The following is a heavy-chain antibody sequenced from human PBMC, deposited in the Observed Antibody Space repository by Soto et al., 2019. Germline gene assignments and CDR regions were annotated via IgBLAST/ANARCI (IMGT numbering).Heavy chain of an antibody. Sequence: SVKVSCKASGGTFSSYAISWVRQAPGQGLEWMGGIIPIFGTANYAQKFQGRVTITADKSTSTAYMELSSLSSEDTDVYYCAGRRIPTVRGVIRAFDIWGQGTMVTVSS. V-gene: IGHV1-69*06. CDR1: GGTFSSYA. CDR2: IIPIFGTA. J-gene: IGHJ3*02. D-gene: IGHD3-10*01. CDR3: AGRRIPTVRGVIRAFDI.